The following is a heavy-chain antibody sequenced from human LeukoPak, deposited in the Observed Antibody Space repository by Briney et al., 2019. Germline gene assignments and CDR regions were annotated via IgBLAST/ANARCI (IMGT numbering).Heavy chain of an antibody. CDR1: GGSISPYF. V-gene: IGHV4-59*01. CDR2: ISYTWCT. Sequence: SETLSLTCTVSGGSISPYFWIWMRQTPGKGLEWIGYISYTWCTNYNPALKSRVTISVDPSKNQFALQFASVAPPGTAVYYCERDDYRGVTKFDPWGQGTLVTVSS. J-gene: IGHJ5*02. D-gene: IGHD3-10*01. CDR3: ERDDYRGVTKFDP.